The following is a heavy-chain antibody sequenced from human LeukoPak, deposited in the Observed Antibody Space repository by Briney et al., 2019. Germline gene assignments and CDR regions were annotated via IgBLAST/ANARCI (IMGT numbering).Heavy chain of an antibody. CDR1: GFTFDDYA. Sequence: PGGSLRLSCAASGFTFDDYAMHWVRQAPGKGLEWVSLISGDGGSKHYADSVKGRFTISRDNSQNSLYLQMNSLRTEDTALYYCAKEAVLSVVVVAATHFDYWGQGTLVTVSS. CDR3: AKEAVLSVVVVAATHFDY. D-gene: IGHD2-15*01. J-gene: IGHJ4*02. V-gene: IGHV3-43*02. CDR2: ISGDGGSK.